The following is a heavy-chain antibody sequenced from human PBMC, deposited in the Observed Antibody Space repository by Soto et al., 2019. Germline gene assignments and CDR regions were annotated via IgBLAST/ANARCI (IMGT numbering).Heavy chain of an antibody. CDR2: ILVGGST. V-gene: IGHV3-23*01. CDR1: GFTCSSYD. CDR3: AKETATGGGAFDI. Sequence: PGVSLRLSCAASGFTCSSYDMSWVRQAPGKGLEWVSTILVGGSTYYADSVKGRFTISRDNSKNTLYLQMNSLTAGDTAVYYCAKETATGGGAFDICGQGTMVTVSS. J-gene: IGHJ3*02. D-gene: IGHD2-8*02.